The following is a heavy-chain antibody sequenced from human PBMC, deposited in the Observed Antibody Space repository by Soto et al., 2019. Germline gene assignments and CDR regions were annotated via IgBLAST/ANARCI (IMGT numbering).Heavy chain of an antibody. CDR1: GGSISSGGHS. D-gene: IGHD3-10*01. CDR3: ARREAPSGSYQYYFDY. Sequence: QVQLQESGPGLVKPSQTLSLTCTVSGGSISSGGHSWSWIRQHPGKGLEWIGSIYYSGSTYYNPSLKSRVSISVDTSKNQFALTLSSVTAADTAVYYCARREAPSGSYQYYFDYWGKGTLVTVSS. V-gene: IGHV4-31*03. J-gene: IGHJ4*02. CDR2: IYYSGST.